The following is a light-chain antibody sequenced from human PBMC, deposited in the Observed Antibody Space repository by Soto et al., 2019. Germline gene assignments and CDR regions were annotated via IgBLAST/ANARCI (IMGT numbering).Light chain of an antibody. CDR3: QQVNSFPFT. V-gene: IGKV1-12*01. CDR2: AAS. J-gene: IGKJ3*01. Sequence: DIQMTQSPSSVSASVGDRVTIACRASQDISSWLAWYQQKPGKAPKLLVYAASTLQGGVPSRFSGSRSGTDFTLTISSLQPEDISTYYCQQVNSFPFTFGPGTKVDMK. CDR1: QDISSW.